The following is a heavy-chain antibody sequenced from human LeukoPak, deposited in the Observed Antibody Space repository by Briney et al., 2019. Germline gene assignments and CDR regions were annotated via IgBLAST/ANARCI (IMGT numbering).Heavy chain of an antibody. J-gene: IGHJ6*03. V-gene: IGHV4-38-2*02. CDR1: GYSISSGYY. CDR2: IYHSGST. CDR3: ARETSQKGAHYMDV. Sequence: PSETLSLTCTVSGYSISSGYYWGWIRQPPGKGLEWIGSIYHSGSTNYNPSLKSRVTISVDTSKNQFSLKLRSVTAADTAVYYCARETSQKGAHYMDVWGKGTTVTISS. D-gene: IGHD3-16*01.